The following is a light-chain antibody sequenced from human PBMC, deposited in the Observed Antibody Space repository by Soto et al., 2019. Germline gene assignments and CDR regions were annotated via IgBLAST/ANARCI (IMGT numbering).Light chain of an antibody. CDR2: EVS. CDR3: SSYTSSSTLYV. CDR1: SSDFGGYNY. Sequence: QSVLTQPASGSESPGQSCTLSCTGTSSDFGGYNYVSWYQQHPGKAPKLMIYEVSNRPSGVSNRFSGSKSGNTASLTISGLQAEDEADYYCSSYTSSSTLYVFGSGTKVTVL. J-gene: IGLJ1*01. V-gene: IGLV2-14*01.